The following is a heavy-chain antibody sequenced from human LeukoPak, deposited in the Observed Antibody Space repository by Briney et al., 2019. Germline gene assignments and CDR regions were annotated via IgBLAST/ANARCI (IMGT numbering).Heavy chain of an antibody. V-gene: IGHV3-30*02. CDR3: ARNWWGIDY. J-gene: IGHJ4*02. D-gene: IGHD3-16*01. CDR2: IRYDGSNK. Sequence: PGGSLRLSCAASGFTFSSYGMHWVRQAPGKGLEWVAFIRYDGSNKYYADSVEGRFTISRDNAKNTLYLQMNSLTAEDTAVYYCARNWWGIDYWGQGTLVTVSS. CDR1: GFTFSSYG.